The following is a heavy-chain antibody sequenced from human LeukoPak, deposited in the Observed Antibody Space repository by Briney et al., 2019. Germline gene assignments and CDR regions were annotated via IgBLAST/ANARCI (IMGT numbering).Heavy chain of an antibody. CDR3: ARDLSSGWYSSYFDY. Sequence: PGGSLRLSCAASGFTFSDYYMSWIRQAPGKGLEWVSYISSSGSTIYYADSVKGRFTISRDNAKNSLYLQMNSLRAEDTAVYYCARDLSSGWYSSYFDYWGQGTLVTVSS. J-gene: IGHJ4*02. D-gene: IGHD6-19*01. CDR1: GFTFSDYY. CDR2: ISSSGSTI. V-gene: IGHV3-11*01.